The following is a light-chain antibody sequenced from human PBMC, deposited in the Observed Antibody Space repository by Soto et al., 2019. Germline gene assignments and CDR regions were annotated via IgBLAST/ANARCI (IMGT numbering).Light chain of an antibody. CDR1: QSLVHSDGNTY. J-gene: IGKJ5*01. Sequence: DIVLTQTPLSAPVTLGQPASISCRSSQSLVHSDGNTYLSWLQQRPGQPPRLLIYKISNRVSGVPDRFSGSGSGTDFTLTISRLEPEDFAVYYCQQYGSSGTFGQGTRLEIK. CDR2: KIS. V-gene: IGKV2-24*01. CDR3: QQYGSSGT.